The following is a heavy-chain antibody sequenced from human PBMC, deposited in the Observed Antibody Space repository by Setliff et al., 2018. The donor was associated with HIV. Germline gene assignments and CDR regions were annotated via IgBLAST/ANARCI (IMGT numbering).Heavy chain of an antibody. CDR1: GGTFNSHT. CDR2: IIPILGVA. J-gene: IGHJ6*03. Sequence: ASVKVSCKGSGGTFNSHTINWVRQAPGQGLDWMGRIIPILGVANYAQRFQGKVTITADKSTSTAYMELTSLRFDDTAMYYCVRGVQSPPHYSYYYMDVWGEGTMVTVSS. V-gene: IGHV1-69*02. D-gene: IGHD3-3*01. CDR3: VRGVQSPPHYSYYYMDV.